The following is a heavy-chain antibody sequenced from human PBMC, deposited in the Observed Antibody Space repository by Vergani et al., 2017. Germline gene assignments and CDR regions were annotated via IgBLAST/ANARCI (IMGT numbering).Heavy chain of an antibody. D-gene: IGHD6-19*01. CDR2: IYYSGST. V-gene: IGHV4-39*01. Sequence: QLQLQESGPGLVKPSATLSLTCSVSGASIRSSNYYWGWIRQPPGKGLEWIASIYYSGSTYYNPSLKSRVPISVDTSKNQFSLKLSSVTAADPAVYFCARHSTVEWLVKLGWIDPWGQGSLVTVSS. CDR1: GASIRSSNYY. J-gene: IGHJ5*02. CDR3: ARHSTVEWLVKLGWIDP.